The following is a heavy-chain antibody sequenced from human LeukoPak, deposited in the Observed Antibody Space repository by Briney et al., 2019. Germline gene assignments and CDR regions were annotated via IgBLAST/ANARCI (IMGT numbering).Heavy chain of an antibody. CDR1: GGSISSYY. J-gene: IGHJ4*02. CDR3: ARDYYDILTGYYALDY. Sequence: SETLSLTCTVSGGSISSYYWSWIRQPPGKGLEWIGYIYYSGSTNYNPSLKSRVTISVDTSKNQFSLKLSSVTAADTAVYYCARDYYDILTGYYALDYWGQGTLVTVSS. V-gene: IGHV4-59*01. CDR2: IYYSGST. D-gene: IGHD3-9*01.